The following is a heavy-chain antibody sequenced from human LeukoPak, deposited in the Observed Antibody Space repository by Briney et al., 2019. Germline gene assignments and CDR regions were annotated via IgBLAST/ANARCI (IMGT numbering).Heavy chain of an antibody. CDR1: GFTFNNYW. CDR3: ARDYYDSHGYYSAAFDY. Sequence: GGSLRLSCAASGFTFNNYWMHWVRQGPGKGLEWVSRISSDGTITTYAGSVKGRFTVSRDNAENTLYLQMNSLRAEDTAVYYCARDYYDSHGYYSAAFDYWGQGTLVTVSS. CDR2: ISSDGTIT. D-gene: IGHD3-22*01. J-gene: IGHJ4*02. V-gene: IGHV3-74*03.